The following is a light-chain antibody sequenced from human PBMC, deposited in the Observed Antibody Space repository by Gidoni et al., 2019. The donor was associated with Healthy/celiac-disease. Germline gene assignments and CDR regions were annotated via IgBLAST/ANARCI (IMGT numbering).Light chain of an antibody. V-gene: IGLV1-51*01. CDR1: SSNMGTNY. Sequence: QSVLPQPTAVSAAPGQKVTISCSGRSSNMGTNYVSWYQQLPGTAPKLLLYYNNKRPSGIPDRFSGSKSGTSATLGITGLQTGDEADYYCGTWDSSLSSWVFGGGTKLTVL. J-gene: IGLJ3*02. CDR2: YNN. CDR3: GTWDSSLSSWV.